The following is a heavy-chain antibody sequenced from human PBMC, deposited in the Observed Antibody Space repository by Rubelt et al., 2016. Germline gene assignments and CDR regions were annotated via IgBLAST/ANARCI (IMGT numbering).Heavy chain of an antibody. D-gene: IGHD3-10*02. CDR3: ASLSSGTIDY. CDR1: GFTFSSYG. Sequence: EYGGGVVQPGRSLRLSCAASGFTFSSYGMHWVRQAPGKGLEWVPVIWYDGSNKYYADSVKGRFTISRDNANNSLYLQMNSLRAEDTAVYYCASLSSGTIDYWGQGTLVTVSS. J-gene: IGHJ4*02. V-gene: IGHV3-33*03. CDR2: IWYDGSNK.